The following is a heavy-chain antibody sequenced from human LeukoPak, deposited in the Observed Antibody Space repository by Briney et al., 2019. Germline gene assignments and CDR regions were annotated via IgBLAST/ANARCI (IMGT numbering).Heavy chain of an antibody. Sequence: PGGSLRLSCAASGFTFSSYSMNWVRQAPGKGLEWVSYISSSSSTIYYADSVKGRFTISRDNAKNSLYLQMNSLRAEDTAVYYCASEYSSGWYYFDYWGQGTLVTVSS. CDR3: ASEYSSGWYYFDY. CDR2: ISSSSSTI. D-gene: IGHD6-19*01. V-gene: IGHV3-48*01. J-gene: IGHJ4*02. CDR1: GFTFSSYS.